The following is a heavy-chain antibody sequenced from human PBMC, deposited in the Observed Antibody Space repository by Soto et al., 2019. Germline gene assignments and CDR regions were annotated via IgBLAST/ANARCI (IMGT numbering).Heavy chain of an antibody. CDR3: ATRYYYASSGYYNDAFDI. Sequence: PSETLSLTCTVSDGSLRSSNYYWGWIRQPPGKGLEWLGSIHYSGSTYYNPSLKGRVTISVDTSKSQFSLRLSSVTAADTAVYYCATRYYYASSGYYNDAFDIWGQGTMVTV. J-gene: IGHJ3*02. V-gene: IGHV4-39*01. CDR2: IHYSGST. D-gene: IGHD3-22*01. CDR1: DGSLRSSNYY.